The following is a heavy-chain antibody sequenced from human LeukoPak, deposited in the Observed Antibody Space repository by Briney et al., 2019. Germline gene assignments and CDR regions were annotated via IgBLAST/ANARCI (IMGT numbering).Heavy chain of an antibody. CDR3: AGAGPGDGAFDI. V-gene: IGHV1-18*01. CDR2: ISAYNGNT. Sequence: ASVKVSCKASGYTFTSYDINWVRQAPGQGLEWMGWISAYNGNTNYAQKLQGRATMTTDTSTSTAYMELRSLRSDDTAVYYCAGAGPGDGAFDIWGQGTMVTVSS. D-gene: IGHD7-27*01. J-gene: IGHJ3*02. CDR1: GYTFTSYD.